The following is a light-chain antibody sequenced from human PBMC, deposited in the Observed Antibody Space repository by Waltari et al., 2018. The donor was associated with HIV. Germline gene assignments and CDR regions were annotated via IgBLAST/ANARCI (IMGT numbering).Light chain of an antibody. J-gene: IGLJ1*01. CDR1: SSDAGDINY. Sequence: QSAPTQPASVSGSPRQSSTISCTGTSSDAGDINYVSWYQQHPGKAPNLIIYDVSNRPSGVSNRFSGSKSCNTASLTISGLQTEDEADYYCSSYTSSSTRVFGTGTKVTVL. CDR3: SSYTSSSTRV. CDR2: DVS. V-gene: IGLV2-14*01.